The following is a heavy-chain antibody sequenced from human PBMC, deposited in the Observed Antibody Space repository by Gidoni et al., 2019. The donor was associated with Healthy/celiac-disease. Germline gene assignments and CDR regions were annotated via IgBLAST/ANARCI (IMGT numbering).Heavy chain of an antibody. CDR1: GGSFSGYY. CDR2: INHSGST. D-gene: IGHD3-3*01. V-gene: IGHV4-34*01. J-gene: IGHJ4*02. CDR3: ARGYNGIFGVGD. Sequence: QVQLQQWGAGLLKHSETLSLTCAVYGGSFSGYYWSWIRQPPGKGLEWIGEINHSGSTNYNPSLKSRVTISVDTSKNQFSLKLSSVTAADTAVYYCARGYNGIFGVGDWGQGTLVTVSS.